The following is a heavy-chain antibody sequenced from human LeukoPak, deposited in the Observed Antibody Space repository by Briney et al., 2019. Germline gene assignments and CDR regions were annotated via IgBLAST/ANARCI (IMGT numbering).Heavy chain of an antibody. CDR1: GYTFTDYS. J-gene: IGHJ4*02. CDR2: VYPNTGGA. CDR3: ARGIIRGVRPFDY. D-gene: IGHD3-10*01. V-gene: IGHV1-2*02. Sequence: ASLKVSCKASGYTFTDYSMHWVRQAPGQGLEWMGWVYPNTGGANYAQRFQGRVTMTRDTSIGTAYMNLSRLRSDDTAIYYCARGIIRGVRPFDYWGQGTLVTVSS.